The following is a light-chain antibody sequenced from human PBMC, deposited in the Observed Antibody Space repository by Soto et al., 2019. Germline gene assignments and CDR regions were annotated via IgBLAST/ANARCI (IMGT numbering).Light chain of an antibody. CDR3: SSYTSSSTTV. J-gene: IGLJ1*01. CDR2: DVS. V-gene: IGLV2-14*01. Sequence: QSVLTQPASVSGCPGQSITISCTGTSSDVGGYNYVSWYQQHPGKAPKLMIYDVSNRPSGVSNRFSGSKSGNTASLTISGLQAEDEADYYCSSYTSSSTTVFGTGTKVTVL. CDR1: SSDVGGYNY.